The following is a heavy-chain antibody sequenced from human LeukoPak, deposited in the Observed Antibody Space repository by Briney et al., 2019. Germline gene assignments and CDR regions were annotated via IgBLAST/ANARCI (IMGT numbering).Heavy chain of an antibody. V-gene: IGHV4-59*01. CDR3: ARDGPVGAGDY. CDR1: GGSISSYY. CDR2: IYYSGST. D-gene: IGHD1-26*01. J-gene: IGHJ4*02. Sequence: SETLSLTCTVSGGSISSYYWSWIRQPPGKGLEWIGYIYYSGSTNYNPSLKSRVTISVDTSKNQFSLKLSSVTAADTAVYYCARDGPVGAGDYWGQGTRVTVSS.